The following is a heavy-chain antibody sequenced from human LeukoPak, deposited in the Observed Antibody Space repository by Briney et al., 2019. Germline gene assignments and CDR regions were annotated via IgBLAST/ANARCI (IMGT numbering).Heavy chain of an antibody. V-gene: IGHV4-34*01. J-gene: IGHJ4*02. Sequence: PSETLSLTCAVCGGSFSGYYWSWIRQPPGKGMEWIGEINHSGSTNYNPSLKSRVTISVDTSKNQFSLKLSSVTAADTAVYYCGRSSSWSTHGFDYWGQGTLVTVSS. CDR1: GGSFSGYY. CDR3: GRSSSWSTHGFDY. CDR2: INHSGST. D-gene: IGHD6-13*01.